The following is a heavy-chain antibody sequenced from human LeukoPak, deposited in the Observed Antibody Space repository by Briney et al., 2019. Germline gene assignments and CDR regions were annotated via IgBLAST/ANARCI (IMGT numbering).Heavy chain of an antibody. J-gene: IGHJ4*02. CDR3: ARIETATGPAGPAGY. V-gene: IGHV3-7*03. Sequence: GGSLRLSCAASGFTFSSYWMNWVRQAPGKGLEWVANIKQDGSETYYVDSVKGRFNISRDNANNSLYLQMDSLRDDDTAVYYCARIETATGPAGPAGYWGQGTLVTVSS. CDR1: GFTFSSYW. CDR2: IKQDGSET. D-gene: IGHD3-9*01.